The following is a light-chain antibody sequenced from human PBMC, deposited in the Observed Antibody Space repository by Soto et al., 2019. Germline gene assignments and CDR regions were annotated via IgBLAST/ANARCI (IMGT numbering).Light chain of an antibody. CDR2: DVS. J-gene: IGLJ1*01. V-gene: IGLV2-11*01. CDR1: SSDVGGYNY. CDR3: CSYAGSYTYV. Sequence: QSVLTQPRSVSGSPGHSVTISCTGTSSDVGGYNYVPWYQQHPGKAPKLMIYDVSKRPSGVPDRFSGSKSGNTASLTISGLQAEDEADYYCCSYAGSYTYVFGTGTKVTVL.